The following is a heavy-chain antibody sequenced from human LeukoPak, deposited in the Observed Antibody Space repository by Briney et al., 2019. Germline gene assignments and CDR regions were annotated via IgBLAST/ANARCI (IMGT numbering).Heavy chain of an antibody. CDR3: ARDGRKDY. V-gene: IGHV3-30*03. J-gene: IGHJ4*02. Sequence: PGRSLRLSCAASGFTFSSYGMHWVRQAPGKGLEWVAVISYDGSNKYYADSVKGRFTISRDNSKNTLYLQMNSLRAEDTALYYCARDGRKDYWGQGTLVTVSS. CDR2: ISYDGSNK. CDR1: GFTFSSYG.